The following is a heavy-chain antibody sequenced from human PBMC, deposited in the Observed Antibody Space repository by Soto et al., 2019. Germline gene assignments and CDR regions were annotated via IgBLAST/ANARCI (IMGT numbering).Heavy chain of an antibody. CDR1: GFTFSSYW. V-gene: IGHV3-74*01. CDR2: INSDGSST. J-gene: IGHJ3*02. CDR3: AKDQSGAFDI. Sequence: LRLSCAASGFTFSSYWMHWVRQAPWKGLVWVSRINSDGSSTSYADSVKGRFTISRDNSKNTLYLQMNSLRAEDTAVYYCAKDQSGAFDIWGQGTMVTVSS.